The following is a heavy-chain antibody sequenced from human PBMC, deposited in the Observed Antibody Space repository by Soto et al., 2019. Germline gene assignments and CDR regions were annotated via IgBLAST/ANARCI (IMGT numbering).Heavy chain of an antibody. CDR1: GYTFTSYA. V-gene: IGHV1-3*01. Sequence: QVQLVQSGAEVKKPGASVKVSCKASGYTFTSYAMHWVRQAPGQRLEWMGWINAGNGNTKYSQKFQGRVTLTRDTSASTSYIEMSSLRSEYPAVYSWPSSITVIAAIGYWGQGTLFTVAS. J-gene: IGHJ4*02. D-gene: IGHD2-2*02. CDR3: PSSITVIAAIGY. CDR2: INAGNGNT.